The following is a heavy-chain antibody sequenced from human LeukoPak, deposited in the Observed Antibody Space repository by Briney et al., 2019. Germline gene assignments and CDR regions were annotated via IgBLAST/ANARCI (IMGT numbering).Heavy chain of an antibody. CDR2: MNPNSGNT. V-gene: IGHV1-8*01. Sequence: ASVKVSCKASGYTFTSYDINWVRQATGQGLEWMGWMNPNSGNTGYAQKFQDRVTITRDMSTGTAFMELSSLISEDTAVYYCAADDQQLLMWGQGTLVTVSS. J-gene: IGHJ4*02. CDR1: GYTFTSYD. CDR3: AADDQQLLM. D-gene: IGHD2-21*01.